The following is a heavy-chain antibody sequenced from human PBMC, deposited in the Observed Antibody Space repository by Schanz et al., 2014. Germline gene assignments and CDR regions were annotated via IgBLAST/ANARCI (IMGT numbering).Heavy chain of an antibody. V-gene: IGHV4-4*07. D-gene: IGHD6-6*01. CDR1: GSSIIGFF. CDR3: ARDSQAAGSSSSDY. Sequence: QVQLQESGPGLVKPSETLSLTCTVSGSSIIGFFWSWVRQPAGKGLEWIGRIHSSGNTNYNPSLKGRVSMSLDTSKHQFSLSLSCVTAADTAVYYCARDSQAAGSSSSDYWGQGTLVSVSS. J-gene: IGHJ4*02. CDR2: IHSSGNT.